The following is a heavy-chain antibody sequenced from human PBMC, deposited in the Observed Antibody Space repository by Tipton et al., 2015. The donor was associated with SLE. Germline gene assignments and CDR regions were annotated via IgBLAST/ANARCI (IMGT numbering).Heavy chain of an antibody. Sequence: SLRLSCAASGFMFSSCEMNWVRQAPGKGLEWVSYITSSGSTIYYADSVKGRFTISRDNAKNSLYLQMNSLRAEDTAVYYCAREPIYGSGSYFDYWGQGTLVTVSS. CDR3: AREPIYGSGSYFDY. CDR1: GFMFSSCE. D-gene: IGHD3-10*01. V-gene: IGHV3-48*03. J-gene: IGHJ4*02. CDR2: ITSSGSTI.